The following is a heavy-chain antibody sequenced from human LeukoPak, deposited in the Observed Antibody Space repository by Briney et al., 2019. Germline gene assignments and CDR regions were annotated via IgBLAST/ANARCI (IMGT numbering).Heavy chain of an antibody. V-gene: IGHV3-53*04. D-gene: IGHD4-11*01. CDR1: GFSFSSYA. J-gene: IGHJ6*02. CDR3: ARATDDYSNYYYYGMDV. CDR2: IHSGGST. Sequence: GGSLRLSCAASGFSFSSYAMSWVRQAPGKGLEWVSVIHSGGSTYYADSVKGRFTISRHNSKNTLYLQMNSLRVEDTAVYYCARATDDYSNYYYYGMDVWGQGTTVTVSS.